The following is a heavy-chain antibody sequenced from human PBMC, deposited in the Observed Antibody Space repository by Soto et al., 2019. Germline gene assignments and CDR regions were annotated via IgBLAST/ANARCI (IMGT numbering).Heavy chain of an antibody. V-gene: IGHV3-30-3*01. J-gene: IGHJ4*02. Sequence: QVQLVESGGGVVQPGRSLRLSCAASGFTFSSYAMHWVRQAPGKGLEWVAVISYDGSNKYYADSVKGRFTISKDNSKNTLYLQMNSLRAADTAVYYCARQPWRGYSGYDPKGAVYWGQGTLVTVSS. D-gene: IGHD5-12*01. CDR2: ISYDGSNK. CDR3: ARQPWRGYSGYDPKGAVY. CDR1: GFTFSSYA.